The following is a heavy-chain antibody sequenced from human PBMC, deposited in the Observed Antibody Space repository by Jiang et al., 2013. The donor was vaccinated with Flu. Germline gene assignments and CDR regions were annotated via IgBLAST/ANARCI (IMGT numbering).Heavy chain of an antibody. V-gene: IGHV4-34*01. D-gene: IGHD1-26*01. CDR2: INHSGST. CDR1: GGSFSGYY. Sequence: LLKPSETLSLTCAVYGGSFSGYYWSWIRQPPGKGLEWIGEINHSGSTNYNPSLKSRVTISVDTSKNQFSLKLSSVTAADTAVYYCARGQERVAVGATGWGAFDIWGQGTMVTVSS. J-gene: IGHJ3*02. CDR3: ARGQERVAVGATGWGAFDI.